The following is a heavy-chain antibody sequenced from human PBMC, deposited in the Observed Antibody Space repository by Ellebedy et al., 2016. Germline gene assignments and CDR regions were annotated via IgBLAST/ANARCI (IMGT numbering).Heavy chain of an antibody. V-gene: IGHV3-74*01. CDR1: GFTFSGYW. D-gene: IGHD3-3*01. CDR3: ARVGDFWSGYYDS. J-gene: IGHJ4*02. Sequence: GESLKISCAASGFTFSGYWMHWVRQAPGKGLVWVSRISTDGISTSYADSVRGRFTISRDNAKNTLYLQMNSLRAEDTAVYYCARVGDFWSGYYDSWGQGTLVTVSS. CDR2: ISTDGIST.